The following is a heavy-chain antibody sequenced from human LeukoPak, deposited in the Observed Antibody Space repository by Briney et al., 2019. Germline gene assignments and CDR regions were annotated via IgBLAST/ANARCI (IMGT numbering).Heavy chain of an antibody. D-gene: IGHD1-26*01. V-gene: IGHV4-59*08. CDR3: ARRLRPGSYDDY. Sequence: SATLSLTCTVSGGSISSYYWSWIRQPPGKGLEWIGYIYYSGSTNYNPSLKSRVTISVDTSKNQFSLKLSSVTAADTAVYYCARRLRPGSYDDYWGQGTLVTVSS. CDR2: IYYSGST. J-gene: IGHJ4*02. CDR1: GGSISSYY.